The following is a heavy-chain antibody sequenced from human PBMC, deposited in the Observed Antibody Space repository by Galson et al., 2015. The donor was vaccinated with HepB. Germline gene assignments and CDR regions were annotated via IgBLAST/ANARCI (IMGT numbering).Heavy chain of an antibody. Sequence: SLRLSCAASGFTVSNNYMSWVRQAPGKGLEWVSVIYRSGNTYYADSVKGRFTISRDNSKNTLYLQMNSLRAEDTALYFCARFLGDLFQYYFDYWGQGTLVTVSS. D-gene: IGHD3-10*01. CDR3: ARFLGDLFQYYFDY. V-gene: IGHV3-53*01. CDR2: IYRSGNT. J-gene: IGHJ4*02. CDR1: GFTVSNNY.